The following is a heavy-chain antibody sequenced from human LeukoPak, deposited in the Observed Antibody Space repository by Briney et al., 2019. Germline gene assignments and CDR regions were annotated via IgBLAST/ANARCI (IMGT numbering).Heavy chain of an antibody. CDR1: GFSFSIYT. CDR2: ISGSGGST. V-gene: IGHV3-23*01. CDR3: AKVGGYNKFAPADY. J-gene: IGHJ4*02. D-gene: IGHD5-24*01. Sequence: GGSLRLSCAASGFSFSIYTMNWIRRAPGKGLEWVSAISGSGGSTYYADSVKGRFTISRDNSKNTLYLQMNSLRAEDTAVYYCAKVGGYNKFAPADYWGQGTLVTVSS.